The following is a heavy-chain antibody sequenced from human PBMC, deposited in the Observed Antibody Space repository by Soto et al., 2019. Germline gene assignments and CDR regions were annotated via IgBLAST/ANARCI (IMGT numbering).Heavy chain of an antibody. CDR3: ASDGARFGELCDWFDP. CDR2: IIPILGIA. D-gene: IGHD3-10*01. Sequence: QVQLVQSGAEVKKPGSSVKVSCKASGGTFSSYTIGWVRQAPGQGLEWMGRIIPILGIANYAQKFQGRVTITADKPKSIAYMELSSLRSEDTAVYYCASDGARFGELCDWFDPWGQGTLVTVSS. J-gene: IGHJ5*02. V-gene: IGHV1-69*02. CDR1: GGTFSSYT.